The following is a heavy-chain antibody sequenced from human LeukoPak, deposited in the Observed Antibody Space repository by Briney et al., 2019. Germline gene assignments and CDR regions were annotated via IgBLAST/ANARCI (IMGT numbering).Heavy chain of an antibody. Sequence: ASVKVSCKASGYSFTSHYMHWVRQAPGQGLEWMGLINPRGTSTIYAEKFQGGIIMTRDMSTTTDYMELSSLKSDDTAVYYCARGHSIEPYYYYYYMDVWGKGTTVTVSS. CDR1: GYSFTSHY. J-gene: IGHJ6*03. D-gene: IGHD4-11*01. CDR2: INPRGTST. V-gene: IGHV1-46*01. CDR3: ARGHSIEPYYYYYYMDV.